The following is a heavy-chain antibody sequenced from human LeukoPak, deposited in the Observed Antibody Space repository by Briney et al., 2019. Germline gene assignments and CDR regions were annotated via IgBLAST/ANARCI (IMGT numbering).Heavy chain of an antibody. CDR2: TNPNSGNT. CDR3: ARVASSGWYYFDY. Sequence: ASVKVSCKASGYTFTSYDINWVRQATGQGLEWMGWTNPNSGNTGYAQKFQGRVTMTRNTSISTAYMELSSLRSEDTAVYYCARVASSGWYYFDYWGQGTLVTVSS. J-gene: IGHJ4*02. D-gene: IGHD6-19*01. V-gene: IGHV1-8*01. CDR1: GYTFTSYD.